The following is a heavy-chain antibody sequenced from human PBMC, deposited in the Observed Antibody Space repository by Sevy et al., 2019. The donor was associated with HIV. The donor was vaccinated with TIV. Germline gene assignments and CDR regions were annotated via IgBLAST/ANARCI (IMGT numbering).Heavy chain of an antibody. J-gene: IGHJ6*02. D-gene: IGHD2-2*01. Sequence: GGSLRLSCAASGFTFSNAWMNWVRQAPGKGLEWVGRIKSKTDGGTTNYAAPVKGRFTISRDDSKNTLYLKMNSLKTEDTAVYYCTTDPQCISTSCYYYYYGMDVWGQGTTVTVSS. V-gene: IGHV3-15*07. CDR2: IKSKTDGGTT. CDR3: TTDPQCISTSCYYYYYGMDV. CDR1: GFTFSNAW.